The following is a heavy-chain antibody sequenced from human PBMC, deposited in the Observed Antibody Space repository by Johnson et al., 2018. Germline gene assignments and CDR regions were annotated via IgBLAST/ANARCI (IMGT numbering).Heavy chain of an antibody. J-gene: IGHJ6*02. Sequence: LVETGPGLVKPSETLSLTCTVSGGSISPYYWSWIRQPPGKGLEWIGYVYYSGSTNYNPSLKSRVTISVDTSKNQFSLKLNSVTAAATAVYYCARTIAARPEDYLYYGLDVWGQGTTVTVSS. D-gene: IGHD6-6*01. V-gene: IGHV4-59*01. CDR2: VYYSGST. CDR3: ARTIAARPEDYLYYGLDV. CDR1: GGSISPYY.